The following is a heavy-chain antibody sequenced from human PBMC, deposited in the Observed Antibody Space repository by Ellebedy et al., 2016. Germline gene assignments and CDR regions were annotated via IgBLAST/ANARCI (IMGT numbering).Heavy chain of an antibody. V-gene: IGHV1-69*06. J-gene: IGHJ6*02. CDR1: SGTFSSYA. Sequence: SVKVSXKASSGTFSSYAISWVRQAPGQGLEWMGGIIPIFGTANYAQKFQGRVTITADKSTSTAYMELSSLRSEDTAVYYCARLTESDYYYYGMDVWGQGTTVTVSS. CDR2: IIPIFGTA. CDR3: ARLTESDYYYYGMDV. D-gene: IGHD4/OR15-4a*01.